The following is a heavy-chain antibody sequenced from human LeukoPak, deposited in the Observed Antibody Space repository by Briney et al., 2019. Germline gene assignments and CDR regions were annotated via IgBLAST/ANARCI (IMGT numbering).Heavy chain of an antibody. J-gene: IGHJ4*02. CDR2: IYKDGST. CDR1: GFTVSSHY. D-gene: IGHD2-2*01. Sequence: GGSLRLSCAASGFTVSSHYMSWVRQAPGKGLEGVSVIYKDGSTYYAEFVKGRFTISRDSSKNTLFLQMISLRAEDTAVYYCARGGVRDCSSTSCYHDWGQGTLVTVSS. CDR3: ARGGVRDCSSTSCYHD. V-gene: IGHV3-66*01.